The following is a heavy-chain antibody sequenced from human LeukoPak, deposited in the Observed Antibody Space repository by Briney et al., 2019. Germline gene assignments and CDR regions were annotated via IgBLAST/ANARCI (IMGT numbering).Heavy chain of an antibody. V-gene: IGHV3-23*01. CDR3: AKGGDTMIVVVRHFDY. Sequence: TGGSLRLSCAASGFTFSSYAMSWVRQAPGKGLEWVSAISGSGGSTYYADSVKGRFTISRDNSKNTLYLQMNSLRAEDTAVYYCAKGGDTMIVVVRHFDYWGQGTLVTVSS. J-gene: IGHJ4*02. D-gene: IGHD3-22*01. CDR2: ISGSGGST. CDR1: GFTFSSYA.